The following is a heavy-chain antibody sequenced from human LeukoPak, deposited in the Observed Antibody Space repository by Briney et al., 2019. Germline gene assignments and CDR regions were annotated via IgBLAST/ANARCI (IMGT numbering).Heavy chain of an antibody. D-gene: IGHD6-19*01. Sequence: GESLKISCKGSGYRFTSYWIGWVRQMPGKGLEWMGIIYPGESDTRYSPSFQGQVTVSADKSISTAYLQWSSLKASDTAMYYCATMYSSGWFQHWGQGTLVTVSS. CDR3: ATMYSSGWFQH. V-gene: IGHV5-51*01. J-gene: IGHJ1*01. CDR2: IYPGESDT. CDR1: GYRFTSYW.